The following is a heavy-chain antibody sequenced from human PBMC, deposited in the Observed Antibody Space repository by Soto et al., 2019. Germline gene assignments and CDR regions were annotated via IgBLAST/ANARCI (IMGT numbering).Heavy chain of an antibody. J-gene: IGHJ6*02. CDR1: GGSISSGDYY. CDR2: IYDSGST. Sequence: PSETLSLTCTVSGGSISSGDYYWSWIRQPPGKGLEWIGYIYDSGSTYYNASLKSRVTISLDTSKNQFSLKLTSVSGTDTAVYYCARGGNYYGMRVWGQGTTVTVSS. CDR3: ARGGNYYGMRV. V-gene: IGHV4-30-4*01.